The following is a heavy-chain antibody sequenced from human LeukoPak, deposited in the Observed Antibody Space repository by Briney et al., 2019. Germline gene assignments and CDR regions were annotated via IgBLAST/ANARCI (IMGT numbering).Heavy chain of an antibody. CDR2: FDPEDGET. D-gene: IGHD3-10*01. V-gene: IGHV1-24*01. J-gene: IGHJ5*02. CDR1: GYTLTELS. Sequence: GASVKVSCKVSGYTLTELSMHWVRQAPGKGLEWMGGFDPEDGETIYAQKFQGRVTITRDTSASTAYMELSSLRSEDTAVYYCARDRVITMVRGVITWFDPWGQGTLVTVSS. CDR3: ARDRVITMVRGVITWFDP.